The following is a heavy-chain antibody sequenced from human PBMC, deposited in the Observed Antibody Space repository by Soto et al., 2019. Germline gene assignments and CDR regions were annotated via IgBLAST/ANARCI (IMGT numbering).Heavy chain of an antibody. Sequence: GSLRLSCAASGFTFSSYAMSWVRQAPGKGLEWVSAISGSGGSTYYADSVKGRFTISRDNSKNTLYMQMNSLRAEDTAVYYCSKDPKPDYYGSGMMLFPQYCGQGT. CDR2: ISGSGGST. CDR1: GFTFSSYA. CDR3: SKDPKPDYYGSGMMLFPQY. V-gene: IGHV3-23*01. J-gene: IGHJ4*02. D-gene: IGHD3-10*01.